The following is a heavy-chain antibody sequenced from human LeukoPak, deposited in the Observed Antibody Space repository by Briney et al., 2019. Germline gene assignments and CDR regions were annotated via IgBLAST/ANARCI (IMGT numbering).Heavy chain of an antibody. CDR1: GFSLSTSGVG. D-gene: IGHD6-19*01. Sequence: SGPTLVKPTQTLALTCTFSGFSLSTSGVGVGWIRQPPGKTLEWLALIYWDDDKRYSPSLKSRLTITKDTSKNQVVLTMTNMDPVDTATYYCAHITVVQWLGDYWGQGTLVTVSS. CDR3: AHITVVQWLGDY. V-gene: IGHV2-5*02. J-gene: IGHJ4*02. CDR2: IYWDDDK.